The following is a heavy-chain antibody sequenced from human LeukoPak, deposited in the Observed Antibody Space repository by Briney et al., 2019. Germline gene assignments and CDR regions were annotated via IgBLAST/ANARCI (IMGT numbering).Heavy chain of an antibody. CDR1: GGSISSGDYY. V-gene: IGHV4-30-4*08. CDR3: ARAVYRAATYYYYYMDV. D-gene: IGHD2-15*01. Sequence: KPSQTLSLTCTVSGGSISSGDYYWGWNRRPPGKGLEWIGYIYYSGSTYYKPSLKSRVTISVDTSKNQFSLKLSSVTAADTAVYYCARAVYRAATYYYYYMDVWGKGTTVTVSS. CDR2: IYYSGST. J-gene: IGHJ6*03.